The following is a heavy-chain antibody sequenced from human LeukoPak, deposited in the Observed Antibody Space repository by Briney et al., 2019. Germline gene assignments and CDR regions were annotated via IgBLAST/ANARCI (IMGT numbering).Heavy chain of an antibody. Sequence: SETLSLTCTVSGGSISSYYWSWIRQPPGKGLEWIGYIYYSGSTNYNPSLKSRVTISVDTSKNQFSLKLSSVTAADTAVYYCARGGVSSGWYGYYFDYWGQGTLVTVSS. CDR1: GGSISSYY. V-gene: IGHV4-59*01. J-gene: IGHJ4*02. CDR3: ARGGVSSGWYGYYFDY. CDR2: IYYSGST. D-gene: IGHD6-19*01.